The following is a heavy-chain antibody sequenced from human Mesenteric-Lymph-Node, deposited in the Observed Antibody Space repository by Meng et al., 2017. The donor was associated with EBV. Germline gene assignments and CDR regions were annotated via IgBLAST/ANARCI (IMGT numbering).Heavy chain of an antibody. CDR3: ARLIVGSLSTFDY. CDR1: GGSFSNHY. J-gene: IGHJ4*02. D-gene: IGHD1-26*01. CDR2: INHSGST. V-gene: IGHV4-34*01. Sequence: QTQLQQWGAGLLKPSETLSLTCAFYGGSFSNHYWSWIRQPPGKGLEWIGEINHSGSTSYNPSLKSRVTISVDTAKNQFSLKMSSVTAADTAVYYCARLIVGSLSTFDYWGQGALVTVSS.